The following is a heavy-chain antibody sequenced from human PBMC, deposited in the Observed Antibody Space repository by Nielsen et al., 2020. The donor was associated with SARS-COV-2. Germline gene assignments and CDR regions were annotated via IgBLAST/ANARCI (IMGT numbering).Heavy chain of an antibody. CDR1: GFTFSSFW. Sequence: GGSLRLSCAASGFTFSSFWMSWFGQAPGKGLEWLANINQDGSEKYYVDSVKGRFTISRDNAKNSLYLQMNSLRAEDTAVYYCARVGDCSSTSCYLGGQGTLVTVSS. CDR3: ARVGDCSSTSCYL. V-gene: IGHV3-7*03. D-gene: IGHD2-2*01. CDR2: INQDGSEK. J-gene: IGHJ4*02.